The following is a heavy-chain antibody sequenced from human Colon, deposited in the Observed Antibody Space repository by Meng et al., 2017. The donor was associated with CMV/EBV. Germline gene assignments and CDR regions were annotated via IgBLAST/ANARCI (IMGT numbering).Heavy chain of an antibody. CDR2: IYYTGSS. CDR3: ARLPYCGGDCYPLSWIDP. CDR1: GGSTASFH. V-gene: IGHV4-59*08. J-gene: IGHJ5*02. Sequence: QVQLRESGPGVVKPSETLSLTCTVSGGSTASFHWSWIRQPPGKGLEWIGYIYYTGSSNYNPSLKGRVTLSVDTSKNEFSLNLTSVTAADTAVYYCARLPYCGGDCYPLSWIDPWGQGTLVTVSS. D-gene: IGHD2-21*02.